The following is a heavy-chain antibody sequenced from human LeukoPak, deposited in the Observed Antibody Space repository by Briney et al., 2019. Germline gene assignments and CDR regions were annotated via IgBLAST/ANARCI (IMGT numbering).Heavy chain of an antibody. D-gene: IGHD1-14*01. CDR3: ARRGLDGSWFDP. J-gene: IGHJ5*02. V-gene: IGHV4-34*01. CDR1: GGSFSGYY. CDR2: INHSGST. Sequence: PSETLSLTCAVYGGSFSGYYWSWIRQPPGKGLEWIGEINHSGSTNYNPSLKSRVTISVDTSKNQFSLKLSSVTAADTAVYYCARRGLDGSWFDPWGQGTLVTVSS.